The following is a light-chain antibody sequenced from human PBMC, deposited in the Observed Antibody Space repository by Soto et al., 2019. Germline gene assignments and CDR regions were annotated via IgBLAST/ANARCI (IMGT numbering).Light chain of an antibody. V-gene: IGLV2-23*03. J-gene: IGLJ1*01. Sequence: QSVLTQPASVSGSPGQSITISCTGTSRDIGSYNLVSWYQQHPGKAPKLMIYEGSKRPSGVSNRFSASKSGNTASLTISGLQAEDKADYYCCSYAGFSTVVFGTGTKLTVL. CDR2: EGS. CDR1: SRDIGSYNL. CDR3: CSYAGFSTVV.